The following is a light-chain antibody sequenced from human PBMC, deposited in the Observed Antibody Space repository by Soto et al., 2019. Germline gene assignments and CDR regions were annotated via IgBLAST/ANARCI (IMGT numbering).Light chain of an antibody. Sequence: EIVLTQSPGTLSLSPGERTTLSCRASQSVTSNFLAWYQQKPGQAPRLLIYGASSRATGIPDRFSGSGSGTAFILTISRLEPEDSEVYYCQQYGSSPVTFGQGTKVEIK. V-gene: IGKV3-20*01. CDR2: GAS. J-gene: IGKJ1*01. CDR3: QQYGSSPVT. CDR1: QSVTSNF.